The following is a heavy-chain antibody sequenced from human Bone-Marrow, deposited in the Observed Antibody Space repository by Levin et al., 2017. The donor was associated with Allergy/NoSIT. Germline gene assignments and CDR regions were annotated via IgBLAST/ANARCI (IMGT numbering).Heavy chain of an antibody. CDR1: GFTFSSYW. J-gene: IGHJ4*02. CDR3: ARDRGVLTDIVVVVAVDY. Sequence: GESLKISCAASGFTFSSYWMSWVRRAPGKGLEWVANIKQDGSEKYYVDSVKGRFTISRDNAKNSLYLQMNSLRAEDTAVYYCARDRGVLTDIVVVVAVDYWGQGTLVTVSS. CDR2: IKQDGSEK. V-gene: IGHV3-7*01. D-gene: IGHD2-15*01.